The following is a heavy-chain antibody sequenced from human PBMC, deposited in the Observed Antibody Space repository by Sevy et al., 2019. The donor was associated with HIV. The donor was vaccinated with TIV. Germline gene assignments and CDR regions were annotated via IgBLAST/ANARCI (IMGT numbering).Heavy chain of an antibody. CDR3: ARDPNDILNEHAFDI. J-gene: IGHJ3*02. CDR1: GYTFTGYY. Sequence: ASVKVSCKASGYTFTGYYMQWVRQAPGQGLEWMGWINPNSGGTNYAQKFQGRITMTRDTSISTAYLELNRLGSDDKAVYYCARDPNDILNEHAFDIWGQGTVVTVSS. D-gene: IGHD3-9*01. CDR2: INPNSGGT. V-gene: IGHV1-2*02.